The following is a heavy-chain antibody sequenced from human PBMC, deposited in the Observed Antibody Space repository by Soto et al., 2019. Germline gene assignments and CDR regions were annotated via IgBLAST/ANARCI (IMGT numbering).Heavy chain of an antibody. D-gene: IGHD6-19*01. CDR2: IFYSGRT. Sequence: SETLSLTCTFSGGSISPYFWSWLRQPPGKGLEWIGFIFYSGRTNYNPSLNSRATISLDTSKSQFSLKLSSVTTADTAVYYCARGSGWYFDSWGQGTLVTVSS. J-gene: IGHJ4*02. CDR1: GGSISPYF. V-gene: IGHV4-59*01. CDR3: ARGSGWYFDS.